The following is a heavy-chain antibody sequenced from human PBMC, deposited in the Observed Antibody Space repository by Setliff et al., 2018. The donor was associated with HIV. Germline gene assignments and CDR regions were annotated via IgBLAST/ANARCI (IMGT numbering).Heavy chain of an antibody. D-gene: IGHD3-22*01. CDR1: GGSMRSYY. Sequence: PSETLSLTCTVSGGSMRSYYWSWIRQAAGKGLEWIGRIYTSGNINYNPSLESRVSMSVDTSKNQLSLKLTSVTAADTAVYYCARVRLTMIMMVDYFDQWGQGTMVTVSS. CDR2: IYTSGNI. CDR3: ARVRLTMIMMVDYFDQ. J-gene: IGHJ4*03. V-gene: IGHV4-4*07.